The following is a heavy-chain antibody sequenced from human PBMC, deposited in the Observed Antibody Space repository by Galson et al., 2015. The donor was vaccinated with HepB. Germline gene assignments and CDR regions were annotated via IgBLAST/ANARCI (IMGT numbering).Heavy chain of an antibody. Sequence: LSLTCTVSGGSIGSYYWSWIRQPPGKGLEWIGYIYYSGSTNYNPSLKSRVTISVDTSKNQFSLKLSSVTAADTAVYYCASLYYDSSEGWYFDLWGRGTLVTVSS. J-gene: IGHJ2*01. D-gene: IGHD3-22*01. CDR1: GGSIGSYY. CDR3: ASLYYDSSEGWYFDL. CDR2: IYYSGST. V-gene: IGHV4-59*08.